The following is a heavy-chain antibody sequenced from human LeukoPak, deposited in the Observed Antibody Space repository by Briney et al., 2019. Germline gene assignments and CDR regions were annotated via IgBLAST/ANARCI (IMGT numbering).Heavy chain of an antibody. D-gene: IGHD6-13*01. J-gene: IGHJ3*02. Sequence: PGGSLRLSCAASGFNFSSYAMSWVRQAPGKGLEWVSAISGSGGSTYYADSVKGRFTISRDNSKNTLYLQMNSLRAEDTAVYYCAKRIAAAGGNDAFDIWGQGTMVTVSS. CDR1: GFNFSSYA. CDR2: ISGSGGST. V-gene: IGHV3-23*01. CDR3: AKRIAAAGGNDAFDI.